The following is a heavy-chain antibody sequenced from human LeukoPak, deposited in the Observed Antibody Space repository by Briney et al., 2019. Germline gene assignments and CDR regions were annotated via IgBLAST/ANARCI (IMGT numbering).Heavy chain of an antibody. J-gene: IGHJ4*02. CDR3: ARVLEGGGSLDY. V-gene: IGHV4-30-2*01. D-gene: IGHD2-15*01. CDR1: GGSISSGGYS. Sequence: SQTLSLTCAVSGGSISSGGYSWRWIRQPPGKGLEWIGYIYHSGSTNYNPSLKSRVTISVDKSKNQFSLKLSSVTAADTAVYYCARVLEGGGSLDYWGQGTLVTVSS. CDR2: IYHSGST.